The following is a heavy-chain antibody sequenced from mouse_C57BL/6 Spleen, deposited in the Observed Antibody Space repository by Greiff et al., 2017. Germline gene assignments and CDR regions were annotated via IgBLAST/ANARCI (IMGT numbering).Heavy chain of an antibody. Sequence: QVQLQQPGAELVKPGASVTMSCKASGYTFTSDWLTWVKQRPGQGLEWIGDIYPGSGSTNYTEKFKSKATLTVDTSSSTAYMQLSSLTSEDSAVYYCARRGDGSPFAYWGQGTMVTVSA. V-gene: IGHV1-55*01. CDR2: IYPGSGST. D-gene: IGHD2-3*01. CDR3: ARRGDGSPFAY. J-gene: IGHJ3*01. CDR1: GYTFTSDW.